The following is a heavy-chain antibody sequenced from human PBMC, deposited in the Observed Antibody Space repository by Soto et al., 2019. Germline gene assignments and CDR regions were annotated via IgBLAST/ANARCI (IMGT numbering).Heavy chain of an antibody. CDR2: IIPIFGTA. J-gene: IGHJ5*02. D-gene: IGHD2-2*02. CDR1: GGTFSSYA. V-gene: IGHV1-69*01. CDR3: AGGGGYCRSTSCYKGGFDP. Sequence: QVQLVQSGAEVKKPGSSVKVSCKASGGTFSSYAISWVQQAPGQGLEWMGGIIPIFGTANYAQKFQGRVTIPAAEHTSTAYMEACSLRSEDTAVYYCAGGGGYCRSTSCYKGGFDPWGQGTLVTVSS.